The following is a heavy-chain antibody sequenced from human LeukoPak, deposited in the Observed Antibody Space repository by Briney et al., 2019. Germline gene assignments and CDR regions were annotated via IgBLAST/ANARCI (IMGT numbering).Heavy chain of an antibody. D-gene: IGHD5-18*01. CDR1: GGSISSYY. Sequence: SETLSLTCTVSGGSISSYYWSWIRQPPGKGLEWIGYIYYSGSTNYNPSLKSRVTISVDTSKNQFSLKLSSVTAADTAVYYCARSGDRDTAMAHFDYWGQGTLVTVSS. V-gene: IGHV4-59*01. J-gene: IGHJ4*02. CDR3: ARSGDRDTAMAHFDY. CDR2: IYYSGST.